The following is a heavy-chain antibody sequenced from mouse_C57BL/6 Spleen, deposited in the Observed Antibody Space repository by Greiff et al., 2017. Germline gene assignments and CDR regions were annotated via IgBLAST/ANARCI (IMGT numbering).Heavy chain of an antibody. Sequence: DVQLVESEGGLVQPGSSMKLSCTASGFTFSDYYMAWVRQVPEKGLEWVANINYDGSSTYYLDSLKSRFIISRDNAKNILYLQMSSLKSEDTATYYCARGAQATFFDYWGQGTTLTVSS. CDR1: GFTFSDYY. D-gene: IGHD3-2*02. CDR2: INYDGSST. V-gene: IGHV5-16*01. J-gene: IGHJ2*01. CDR3: ARGAQATFFDY.